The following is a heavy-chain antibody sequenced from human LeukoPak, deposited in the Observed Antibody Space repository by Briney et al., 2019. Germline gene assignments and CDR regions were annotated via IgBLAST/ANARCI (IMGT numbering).Heavy chain of an antibody. D-gene: IGHD3-22*01. J-gene: IGHJ4*02. CDR2: IYYSGST. CDR1: GGSISSYY. CDR3: ARVGGSSGYHDY. Sequence: SETLSLTCTVSGGSISSYYWSWIRQPPGEGLEWLGYIYYSGSTNYNPSFNSRVTISVDTSKNQFSLKLSSVTAADTAVYYCARVGGSSGYHDYWGQGTLVTVSS. V-gene: IGHV4-59*01.